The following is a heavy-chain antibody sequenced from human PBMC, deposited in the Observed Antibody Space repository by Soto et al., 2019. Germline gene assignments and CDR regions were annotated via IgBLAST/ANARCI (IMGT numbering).Heavy chain of an antibody. CDR1: AFNFRLYE. Sequence: GGSLTLSCQASAFNFRLYEMHWVRKAPGKGLEWVSYISSSGLTTYYADFAEGRFTISRDNAKDSLYLHLNSLRVGDTAVYYCARYGTRGDWWGLGTQVTVSS. CDR2: ISSSGLTT. CDR3: ARYGTRGDW. J-gene: IGHJ5*01. D-gene: IGHD3-10*01. V-gene: IGHV3-48*03.